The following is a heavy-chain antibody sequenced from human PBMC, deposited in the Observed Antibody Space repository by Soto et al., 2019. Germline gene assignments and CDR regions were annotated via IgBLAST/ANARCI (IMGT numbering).Heavy chain of an antibody. CDR3: ARHDRGYYYYGMDV. CDR2: IYYSGST. V-gene: IGHV4-39*01. D-gene: IGHD3-10*01. CDR1: GGSISSSSYY. Sequence: PSETLSLTCTVSGGSISSSSYYWGWIRQPPGKGLEWIGSIYYSGSTYYNPSLKSRVTISVDTSKNQFSLKLSSVTAADTAVYYCARHDRGYYYYGMDVWGQGTTVTVSS. J-gene: IGHJ6*02.